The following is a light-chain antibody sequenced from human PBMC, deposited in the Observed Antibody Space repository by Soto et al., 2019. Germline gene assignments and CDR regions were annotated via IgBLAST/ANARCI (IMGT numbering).Light chain of an antibody. J-gene: IGLJ1*01. CDR3: CSYAGSTTYV. CDR1: SRYVGSYDL. V-gene: IGLV2-23*01. Sequence: QSALTQPASVSGSPGQSITISCTGTSRYVGSYDLVSWYQHHPGKAPKLMIYEGTKRPSGVSNRFSGSKSGNTASLAISGLQAEDEADYYCCSYAGSTTYVFGTGTKVTVL. CDR2: EGT.